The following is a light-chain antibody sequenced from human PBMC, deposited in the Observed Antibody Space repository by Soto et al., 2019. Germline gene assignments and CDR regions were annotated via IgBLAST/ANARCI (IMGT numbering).Light chain of an antibody. V-gene: IGLV2-8*01. CDR2: EVS. CDR1: SSDVGGYNY. Sequence: QSALTQPPSASGSPGQSVTISRTGTSSDVGGYNYVSWYQQHPGRAPKLMIYEVSKRPSGVPDRFSGSKSGNTASLTVSGLQTEDEADYYCSSYAGSNNQVFGTGTKLTVL. J-gene: IGLJ1*01. CDR3: SSYAGSNNQV.